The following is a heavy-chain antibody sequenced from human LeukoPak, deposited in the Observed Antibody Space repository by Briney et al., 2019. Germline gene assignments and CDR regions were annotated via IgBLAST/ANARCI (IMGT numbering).Heavy chain of an antibody. J-gene: IGHJ4*02. CDR2: IYHSGST. CDR3: AMCHDYSNYFDH. Sequence: SETLSLTCTVSGGSISSYYWGWIRQPPGKGLEWIGSIYHSGSTYYNPSLKSRVTISVDTSKNQFSLKLSSVTAADTAVYYCAMCHDYSNYFDHWGQGTLVTVSS. D-gene: IGHD4-11*01. V-gene: IGHV4-38-2*02. CDR1: GGSISSYY.